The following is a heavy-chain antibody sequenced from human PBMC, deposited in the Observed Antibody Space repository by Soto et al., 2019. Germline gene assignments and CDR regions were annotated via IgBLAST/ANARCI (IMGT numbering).Heavy chain of an antibody. J-gene: IGHJ4*02. CDR1: GGTFSSYT. CDR2: IIPILGIA. CDR3: ARELGSSWTDFDY. Sequence: SVKVSCKASGGTFSSYTISWVRQAPGQGLEWMGRIIPILGIANYAQKFQGRVTITADKSTSTAFMELSSLRSEDTAVYYCARELGSSWTDFDYWGQGTLVTVSS. V-gene: IGHV1-69*04. D-gene: IGHD6-13*01.